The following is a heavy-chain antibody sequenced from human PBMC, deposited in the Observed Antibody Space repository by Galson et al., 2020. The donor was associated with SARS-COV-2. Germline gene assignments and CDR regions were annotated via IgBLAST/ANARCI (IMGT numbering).Heavy chain of an antibody. J-gene: IGHJ4*02. CDR3: ARGLFQTTMVIVVFTSGSFYFDS. CDR2: ITQSGSV. D-gene: IGHD3-22*01. V-gene: IGHV4-34*01. CDR1: GGSFSGHY. Sequence: SETLSLPCAVYGGSFSGHYWSWNRQSPGKGPAWIGEITQSGSVNYNPSLKSRVTISADTSKNQFSLELRSVTAADTAVYYCARGLFQTTMVIVVFTSGSFYFDSWGQGTLVSVSS.